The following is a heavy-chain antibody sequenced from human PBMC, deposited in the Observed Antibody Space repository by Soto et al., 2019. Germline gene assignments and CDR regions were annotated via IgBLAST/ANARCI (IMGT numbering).Heavy chain of an antibody. Sequence: EVQLVESGGYLVQPGGSLRLSCAASGFIISSNYMSWVRHAPGKGLEWVSVIYSGDNTYYADSVKGRFIVSRDNSKNTLYLQMHSLRAEDTAVYYCARDSGYSGYAFDYWGQGTLVTVSS. CDR3: ARDSGYSGYAFDY. CDR2: IYSGDNT. D-gene: IGHD5-12*01. V-gene: IGHV3-53*01. J-gene: IGHJ4*02. CDR1: GFIISSNY.